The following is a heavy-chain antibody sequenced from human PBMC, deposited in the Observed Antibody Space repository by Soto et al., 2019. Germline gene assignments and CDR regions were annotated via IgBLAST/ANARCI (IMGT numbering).Heavy chain of an antibody. V-gene: IGHV3-23*01. CDR2: ISGSGGST. CDR3: ARRGSGSYYDY. J-gene: IGHJ4*02. CDR1: GFTFSSYA. Sequence: EVHLLESGGGLVQPGGSLRLSCAASGFTFSSYAMRWVRQAPGKGLEWVSAISGSGGSTYYADSVKGRFTISRDNSKSMLYLQMNSLRAEETAVYYCARRGSGSYYDYWGQGTLVTVSS. D-gene: IGHD1-26*01.